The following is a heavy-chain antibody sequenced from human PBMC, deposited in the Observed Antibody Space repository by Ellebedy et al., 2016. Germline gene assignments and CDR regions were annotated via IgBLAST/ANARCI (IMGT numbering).Heavy chain of an antibody. V-gene: IGHV1-18*01. D-gene: IGHD1-26*01. Sequence: ASVKVSCKASGYTFSRYGFSWVRQAPGQGLEWMGSISSYNGHSNYPQKFQGRVTMTTDTATSTAYMELRSLRSDDTAVYYCARLVGTMSPVLSKHFDHWGQGTLVTVSS. CDR2: ISSYNGHS. J-gene: IGHJ4*02. CDR1: GYTFSRYG. CDR3: ARLVGTMSPVLSKHFDH.